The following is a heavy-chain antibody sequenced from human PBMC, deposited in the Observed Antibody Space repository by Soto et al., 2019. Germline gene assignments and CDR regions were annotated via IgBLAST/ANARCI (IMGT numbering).Heavy chain of an antibody. Sequence: EVQLVESGGGLVQPGGSLRLSCAASGFTFSSHWMHWVRQAPGKGLLLVARIKTDGSIISYADSVKGRFTISRDNAKNKLYLQMNSLRVEDTAMYYCARDVLVISAHWGRGTLVTVSS. V-gene: IGHV3-74*01. CDR2: IKTDGSII. CDR1: GFTFSSHW. CDR3: ARDVLVISAH. J-gene: IGHJ1*01. D-gene: IGHD6-13*01.